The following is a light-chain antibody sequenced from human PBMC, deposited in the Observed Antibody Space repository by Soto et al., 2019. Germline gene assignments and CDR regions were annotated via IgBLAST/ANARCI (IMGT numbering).Light chain of an antibody. CDR1: QSISSY. CDR2: AAS. CDR3: QQSYSTRRT. V-gene: IGKV1-39*01. Sequence: DIQMTQSPSTLSAVVGDRVTITCLASQSISSYLNWYQQKPGKAPKLLIYAASSLQSGVPSRFSGMGSGTDFTLTISSLQPEDFAAYYCQQSYSTRRTFGQGTKVDI. J-gene: IGKJ1*01.